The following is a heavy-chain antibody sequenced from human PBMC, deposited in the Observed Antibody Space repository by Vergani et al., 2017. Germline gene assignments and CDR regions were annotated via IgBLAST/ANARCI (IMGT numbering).Heavy chain of an antibody. CDR3: AGGLMGDDEYYYGMDV. CDR2: ISPIFGTA. D-gene: IGHD2-21*02. CDR1: GVTFSSYS. J-gene: IGHJ6*02. Sequence: QVQLVQSGAEVNKPGSSVKVSCKASGVTFSSYSISWVRQAPGQGLEWMGGISPIFGTANYAQKFQGRVTITADKSTSTTYMELSSLRSEDKAVYYCAGGLMGDDEYYYGMDVWGQGTTVTVSS. V-gene: IGHV1-69*06.